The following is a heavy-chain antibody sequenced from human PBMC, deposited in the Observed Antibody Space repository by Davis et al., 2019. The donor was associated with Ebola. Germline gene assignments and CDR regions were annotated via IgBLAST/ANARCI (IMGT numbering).Heavy chain of an antibody. CDR2: VYHSEST. J-gene: IGHJ4*02. D-gene: IGHD3-16*01. CDR1: GGSISSNYW. V-gene: IGHV4-4*02. CDR3: ARADYTRYFDH. Sequence: SETLSLTFAVSGGSISSNYWWTWVRQPPGKWLEWIGEVYHSESTNYNPSLKSRVTTSVDTSNNQFSLSLNSVTAADTAVYYCARADYTRYFDHWGRGTVVTVSP.